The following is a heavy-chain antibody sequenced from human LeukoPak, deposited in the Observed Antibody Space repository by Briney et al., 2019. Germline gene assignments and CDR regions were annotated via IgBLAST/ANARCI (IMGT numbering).Heavy chain of an antibody. D-gene: IGHD3-22*01. Sequence: GSLRLSCAASGFTVSSNYMSWVRQAPGKGLEWVSVIYSGGSTYYADSVKGRFTISRDNPKNTLYLQMNSLRAEDTAVYYCARGGYYYDSSGYLFDYWGQGTLVTVSS. CDR3: ARGGYYYDSSGYLFDY. V-gene: IGHV3-53*01. CDR2: IYSGGST. J-gene: IGHJ4*02. CDR1: GFTVSSNY.